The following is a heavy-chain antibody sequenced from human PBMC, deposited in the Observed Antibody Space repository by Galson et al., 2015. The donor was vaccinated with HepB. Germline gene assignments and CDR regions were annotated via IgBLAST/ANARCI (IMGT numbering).Heavy chain of an antibody. V-gene: IGHV1-69*04. J-gene: IGHJ6*02. CDR3: TTDSFRDYGDYNGHAMDV. CDR2: VVPVFSRT. D-gene: IGHD4-17*01. Sequence: SVKVSCKASGGTFSKYGISWVRQAPGQGLGWLGRVVPVFSRTDYAQKFQGRVTISADNSASTAYMELRSLRFEDTAVYYCTTDSFRDYGDYNGHAMDVWGQGTTVTVSS. CDR1: GGTFSKYG.